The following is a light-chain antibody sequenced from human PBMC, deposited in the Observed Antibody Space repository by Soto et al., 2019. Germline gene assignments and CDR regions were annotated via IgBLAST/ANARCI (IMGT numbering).Light chain of an antibody. CDR3: QQFGGSPRT. CDR1: QSVGAS. J-gene: IGKJ1*01. V-gene: IGKV3-20*01. Sequence: EIVLTQSPGTLSLSPGERATLSCRASQSVGASLVWYQQKPGQAPRLLIYRVFNRATGIPDRFSGSGSGTDFTLTISRLEPEDFAVYYCQQFGGSPRTFGRGTKVERK. CDR2: RVF.